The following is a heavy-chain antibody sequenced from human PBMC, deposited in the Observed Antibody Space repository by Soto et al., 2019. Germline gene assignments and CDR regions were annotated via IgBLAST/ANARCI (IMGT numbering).Heavy chain of an antibody. D-gene: IGHD6-13*01. V-gene: IGHV1-69*02. J-gene: IGHJ2*01. CDR3: ARGHRAAGNWYFYL. Sequence: QVQLVQSGAEVKKPGSSVKVSCKASGGTFSSYTISWVRQAPGQGLEWMGRIIPILGIANYAQKFQGRVTITADKSTSTAYMELSSLRSEDTAVYYCARGHRAAGNWYFYLWGRGTLVTVSS. CDR1: GGTFSSYT. CDR2: IIPILGIA.